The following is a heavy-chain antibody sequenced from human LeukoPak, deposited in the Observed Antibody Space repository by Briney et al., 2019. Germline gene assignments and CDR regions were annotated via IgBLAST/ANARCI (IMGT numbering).Heavy chain of an antibody. J-gene: IGHJ5*02. CDR3: ARDRNYGGNSAGFDP. D-gene: IGHD4-23*01. V-gene: IGHV4-38-2*02. Sequence: SETLSLTCTVSGYFISSGYYWGWIRQPPGKGLQWIGSIHHSGSTYYNPSLKSRVTISVDTSKNQFSLKLSSVTAADTAVYYCARDRNYGGNSAGFDPWGQGTLVTVSS. CDR2: IHHSGST. CDR1: GYFISSGYY.